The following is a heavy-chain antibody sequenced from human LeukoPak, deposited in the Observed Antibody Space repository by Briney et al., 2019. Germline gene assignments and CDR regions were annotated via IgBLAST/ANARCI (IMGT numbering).Heavy chain of an antibody. CDR2: ISYDGSNK. CDR1: GFTFSSYA. D-gene: IGHD3-3*01. Sequence: GGSLRLSCAASGFTFSSYAMHWVRQAPGRGLEWVAVISYDGSNKYYADSVKGRFTISRDNSKNTLYLQMNSLRAEDTAVYYCARADVPLRPPSRTFDIWGQGTMVTVSS. V-gene: IGHV3-30-3*01. J-gene: IGHJ3*02. CDR3: ARADVPLRPPSRTFDI.